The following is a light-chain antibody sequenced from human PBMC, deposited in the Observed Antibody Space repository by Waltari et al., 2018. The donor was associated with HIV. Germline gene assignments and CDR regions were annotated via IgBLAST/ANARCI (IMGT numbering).Light chain of an antibody. CDR3: SSYAGSNRFVV. CDR2: EVT. V-gene: IGLV2-8*01. Sequence: QSALTQPPSASGSPGQSVALSCTGTSSDLGAYNFVSWYQQQPGSAPKLIIFEVTKRPTGVPDRFSGSKSGNTASLTVSGLLPEDDADYYCSSYAGSNRFVVFGGGTRLTVL. CDR1: SSDLGAYNF. J-gene: IGLJ2*01.